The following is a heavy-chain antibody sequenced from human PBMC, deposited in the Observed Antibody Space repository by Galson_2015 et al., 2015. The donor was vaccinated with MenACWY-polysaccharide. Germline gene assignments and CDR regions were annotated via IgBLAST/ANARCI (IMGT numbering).Heavy chain of an antibody. CDR2: IYWDGDK. Sequence: PALVKPTQTLSLTCTFSGFSVTATGVGVGWIRRPPGKAPEWLAHIYWDGDKRFSPSLGARLTITKDTSRDQVVLTMTDMDPVDTATYYCVRLLGGVSFDSWGQGTL. J-gene: IGHJ4*02. V-gene: IGHV2-5*02. D-gene: IGHD1-26*01. CDR1: GFSVTATGVG. CDR3: VRLLGGVSFDS.